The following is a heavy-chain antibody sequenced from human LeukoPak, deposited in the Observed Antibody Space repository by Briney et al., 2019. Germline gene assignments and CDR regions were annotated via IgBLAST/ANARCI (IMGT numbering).Heavy chain of an antibody. CDR3: ARKSEYDFWSGYYSSGFDY. D-gene: IGHD3-3*01. Sequence: ASVKVSCKASGCTFTGYYMHWVRQAPGQGLEWMGWINPNSGGTNYAQKFQGRVTMTRDTSISTAYMELSRLRSDDTAVYYCARKSEYDFWSGYYSSGFDYWGQGTLVTVSS. CDR2: INPNSGGT. V-gene: IGHV1-2*02. J-gene: IGHJ4*02. CDR1: GCTFTGYY.